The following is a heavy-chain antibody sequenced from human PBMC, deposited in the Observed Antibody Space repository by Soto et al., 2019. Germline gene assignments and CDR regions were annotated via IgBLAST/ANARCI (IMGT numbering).Heavy chain of an antibody. CDR3: ARDGGRHSGGIDY. J-gene: IGHJ4*02. V-gene: IGHV1-69*01. CDR1: GGTFSSYS. D-gene: IGHD1-26*01. CDR2: IIPIFGTA. Sequence: QVQLVQSGAEEKKPGSSVKVSCKASGGTFSSYSINWVRQAPGQGLEWMGEIIPIFGTANYAQKFQGRVTITADESTSTAYMKLSSLRSEDTAVYYCARDGGRHSGGIDYWGQGTLVTVSS.